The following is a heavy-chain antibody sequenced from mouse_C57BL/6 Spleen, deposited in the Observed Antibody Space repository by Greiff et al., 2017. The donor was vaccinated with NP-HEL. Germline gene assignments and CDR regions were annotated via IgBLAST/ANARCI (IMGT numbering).Heavy chain of an antibody. V-gene: IGHV1-26*01. Sequence: EVQLQQSGPELVKPGASVKISCKASGYTFTDYYMNWVKQSHGKSLEWIGDINPNNGGTSYNQKFKGKATLTVDKSSSPAYMELRSLTSEDSAVYYCARDDYATEFAYWGQGTLVTVSA. D-gene: IGHD2-4*01. J-gene: IGHJ3*01. CDR1: GYTFTDYY. CDR3: ARDDYATEFAY. CDR2: INPNNGGT.